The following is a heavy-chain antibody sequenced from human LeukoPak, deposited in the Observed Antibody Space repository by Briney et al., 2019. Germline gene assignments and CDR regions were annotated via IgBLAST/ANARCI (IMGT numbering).Heavy chain of an antibody. V-gene: IGHV1-69*04. CDR1: GGTFSSYA. CDR2: IIPIFGIA. D-gene: IGHD2-2*01. J-gene: IGHJ6*02. Sequence: KVSCKASGGTFSSYAISWVRQAPGQGLEWMGRIIPIFGIANYAQKFQGRVTITADKSTSTAYMELSSLRSEDTAVYYCASMPYYYYYYGMDVWGQGTTVTVSS. CDR3: ASMPYYYYYYGMDV.